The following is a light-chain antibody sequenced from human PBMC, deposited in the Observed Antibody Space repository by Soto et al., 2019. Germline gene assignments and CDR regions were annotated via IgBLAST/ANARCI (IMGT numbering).Light chain of an antibody. CDR3: QQYYSIPPT. CDR2: WSS. Sequence: DIVMTQSPDSLAVSLGERATINCKSSQSVLYSSNNNNYLAWYQQKPGQPPKLLIYWSSTRESGVTDRFSGSGSGTDFTLTISSLQAEDVAVYYCQQYYSIPPTFGQGTKLEIK. CDR1: QSVLYSSNNNNY. V-gene: IGKV4-1*01. J-gene: IGKJ2*01.